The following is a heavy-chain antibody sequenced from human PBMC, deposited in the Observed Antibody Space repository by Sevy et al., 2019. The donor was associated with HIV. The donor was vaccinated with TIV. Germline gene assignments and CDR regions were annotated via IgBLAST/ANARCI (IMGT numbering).Heavy chain of an antibody. J-gene: IGHJ4*02. CDR1: GFTFSSYW. V-gene: IGHV3-74*01. CDR3: ARENYDSSGYYYIGY. CDR2: INSDGSST. D-gene: IGHD3-22*01. Sequence: GGSVRLSCAASGFTFSSYWMHWVRQAPGKGLVWVSRINSDGSSTSYADSVKGRFTISRDNAKNTLYLQMNSLRAEDTAVYYCARENYDSSGYYYIGYWGQGTLVTVSS.